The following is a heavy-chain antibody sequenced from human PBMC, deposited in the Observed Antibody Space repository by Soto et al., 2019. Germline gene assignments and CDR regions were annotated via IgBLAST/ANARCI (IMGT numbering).Heavy chain of an antibody. CDR2: ISYDGSHK. J-gene: IGHJ3*01. Sequence: QVQLVESGGGVVQPGRSLRLSCAASGFTFTNYAIHWVRQAPGKGLEWVAVISYDGSHKYYADSVKGRFTISRDNSKNTLYLQMNSLRVEDTAVYYCARKGDPTIWGSGNAFDVWGQGTMVTLSS. V-gene: IGHV3-30-3*01. D-gene: IGHD7-27*01. CDR3: ARKGDPTIWGSGNAFDV. CDR1: GFTFTNYA.